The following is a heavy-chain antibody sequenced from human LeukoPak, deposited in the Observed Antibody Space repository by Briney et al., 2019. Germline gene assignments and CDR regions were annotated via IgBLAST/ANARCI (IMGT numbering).Heavy chain of an antibody. V-gene: IGHV4-39*01. CDR1: GGSITSSGYF. CDR2: VHYSGST. CDR3: ARQRDYYDSSGSDYFDY. J-gene: IGHJ4*02. Sequence: KPSETLSLTCTVSGGSITSSGYFWGWIRQPPGKGLAWIGSVHYSGSTYYNPSLKSRLSISVDTSKNQFSLRLSSVTAADTAVYFCARQRDYYDSSGSDYFDYWGQGTLVTVSS. D-gene: IGHD3-22*01.